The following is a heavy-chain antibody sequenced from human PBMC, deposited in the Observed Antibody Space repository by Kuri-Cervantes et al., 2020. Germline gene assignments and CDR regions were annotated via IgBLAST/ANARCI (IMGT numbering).Heavy chain of an antibody. D-gene: IGHD6-13*01. CDR3: AKRMSYSSSWYYFDY. V-gene: IGHV3-30-3*02. CDR1: GFTFSSYA. J-gene: IGHJ4*02. CDR2: ISYDGSNK. Sequence: GESLKISCAASGFTFSSYAMHWVRQAPGKGLEWVAVISYDGSNKYYADSVKGRFTISRDNSKNTLYLQIDSLRAEDTAIYYCAKRMSYSSSWYYFDYWGQGTLVTVSS.